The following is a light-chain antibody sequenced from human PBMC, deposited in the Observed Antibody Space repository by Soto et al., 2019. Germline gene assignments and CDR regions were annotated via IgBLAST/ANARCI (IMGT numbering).Light chain of an antibody. CDR2: DAS. V-gene: IGKV3-11*01. CDR1: QSVSSY. J-gene: IGKJ3*01. Sequence: EIVLTQSPATLSLSPGEIATLSFRASQSVSSYLASYQQKPGQAPRLLIYDASNTATGIPARFSVSRSLTGFTLTISSLEPEDLAVDYCQHRSNWPPFTFGPGTKVYSK. CDR3: QHRSNWPPFT.